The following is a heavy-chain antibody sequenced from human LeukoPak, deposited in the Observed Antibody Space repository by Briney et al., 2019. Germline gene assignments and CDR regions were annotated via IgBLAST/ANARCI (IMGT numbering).Heavy chain of an antibody. CDR1: GDSVSSNSAG. J-gene: IGHJ4*02. V-gene: IGHV6-1*01. CDR2: TYYRSKRYN. D-gene: IGHD7-27*01. Sequence: SQTLSLTCAISGDSVSSNSAGWHWIRQSPSKGLEWLGRTYYRSKRYNDYTISVKSRITINPDTSKNQFSLRLNSVTPEDTAVYYCARSVNWAFDSWGQGTLVTVSS. CDR3: ARSVNWAFDS.